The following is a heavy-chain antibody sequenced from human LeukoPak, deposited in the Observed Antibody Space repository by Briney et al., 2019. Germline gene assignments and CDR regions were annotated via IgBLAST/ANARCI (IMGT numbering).Heavy chain of an antibody. Sequence: SETLSLTCIVSGYSISSGYYWGWIRQPPGKGLEWIGTIYRSRSTYSNPSLRGRVTISVDTSKNQFSLKLSSVTAADTAVYYCARTGAGYYYYYMDVWGKGT. D-gene: IGHD1-26*01. J-gene: IGHJ6*03. CDR2: IYRSRST. V-gene: IGHV4-38-2*02. CDR1: GYSISSGYY. CDR3: ARTGAGYYYYYMDV.